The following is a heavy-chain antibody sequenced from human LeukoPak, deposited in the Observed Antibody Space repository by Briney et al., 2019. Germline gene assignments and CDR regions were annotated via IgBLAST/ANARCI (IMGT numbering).Heavy chain of an antibody. D-gene: IGHD3-3*01. V-gene: IGHV1-18*01. CDR1: GHTFTSYG. CDR3: ARHPNPIFGVVTSLLEPSFSRWFDP. J-gene: IGHJ5*02. CDR2: ISAYNGNT. Sequence: ASVKVSCKASGHTFTSYGISWVRQAPGQGLEWMGWISAYNGNTNYAQKLQGRVTMTTDTSTSTAYMELRSLRSDDTAVYYCARHPNPIFGVVTSLLEPSFSRWFDPWGQGTLVTVSS.